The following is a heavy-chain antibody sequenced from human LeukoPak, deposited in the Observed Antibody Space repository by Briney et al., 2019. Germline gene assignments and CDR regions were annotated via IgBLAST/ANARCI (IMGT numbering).Heavy chain of an antibody. CDR2: ISSSSSYI. CDR1: GFTFSSYS. J-gene: IGHJ4*02. D-gene: IGHD5-12*01. V-gene: IGHV3-21*06. CDR3: ARVGGFIVATITNYFDY. Sequence: GGSLRLSCAASGFTFSSYSMNWVRQAPGKGLEWVSSISSSSSYIYYADSVKGRFTISRDNAKNSLYLQMNSLRAEDTAVYCCARVGGFIVATITNYFDYWGQGTLVTVSS.